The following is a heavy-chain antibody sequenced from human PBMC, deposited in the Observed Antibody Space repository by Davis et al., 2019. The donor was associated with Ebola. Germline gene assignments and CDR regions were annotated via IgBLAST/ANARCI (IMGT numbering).Heavy chain of an antibody. CDR2: IIPVSGIP. CDR1: GGTFNTYA. V-gene: IGHV1-69*13. D-gene: IGHD3-22*01. Sequence: SVKVSCKASGGTFNTYAISWVRQAPGQGLDWMGGIIPVSGIPKYAQKFQGRVTITADESRNTAYMELSSLRSEDTAVYYCAKDRYYDNNPLYYESECWGQGTLVTVSS. J-gene: IGHJ4*02. CDR3: AKDRYYDNNPLYYESEC.